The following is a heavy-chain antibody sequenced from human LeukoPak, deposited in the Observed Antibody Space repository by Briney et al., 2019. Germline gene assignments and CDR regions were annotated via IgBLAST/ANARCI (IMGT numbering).Heavy chain of an antibody. D-gene: IGHD4-23*01. CDR2: ISSSNNNI. J-gene: IGHJ3*02. Sequence: GGSLRLSCAASGFTFSRYSMNWLRQAPGEGREWVLYISSSNNNIDYAVSVRGRFSISRDNAKNSVYLQMKSVRDEDAAVYYCAREDGGKADIWGQGTMVTVYS. CDR1: GFTFSRYS. V-gene: IGHV3-48*02. CDR3: AREDGGKADI.